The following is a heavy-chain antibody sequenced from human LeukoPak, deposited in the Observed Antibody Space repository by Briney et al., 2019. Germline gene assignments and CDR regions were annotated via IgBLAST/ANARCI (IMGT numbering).Heavy chain of an antibody. V-gene: IGHV1-69*04. J-gene: IGHJ5*02. CDR1: GGTFSSYA. D-gene: IGHD3-22*01. Sequence: ASVKVSCKASGGTFSSYAISWVRQAPGQGLEWMGRIIPILGIANYAQKFQGRVTITADKSTSTAYMELSSLRSEDTAVYYCASRYYYDSSGYHSWGQGTLVTVSS. CDR2: IIPILGIA. CDR3: ASRYYYDSSGYHS.